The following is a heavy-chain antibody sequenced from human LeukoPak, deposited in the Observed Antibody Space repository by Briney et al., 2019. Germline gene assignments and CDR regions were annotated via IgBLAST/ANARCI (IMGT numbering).Heavy chain of an antibody. V-gene: IGHV4-61*02. Sequence: SQTLSLTCTVSGGSISGGNYYWSWIRQPAGEGLEWIGRIHTSGSTAYNPSLKSRVTVSGDTSKKQFSLKLSSVTAADTAVYYCARGRYYDDSGYYYSFDYWGQGTLVTVSS. D-gene: IGHD3-22*01. CDR1: GGSISGGNYY. J-gene: IGHJ4*02. CDR3: ARGRYYDDSGYYYSFDY. CDR2: IHTSGST.